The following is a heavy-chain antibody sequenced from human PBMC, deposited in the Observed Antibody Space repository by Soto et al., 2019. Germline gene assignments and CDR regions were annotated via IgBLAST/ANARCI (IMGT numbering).Heavy chain of an antibody. D-gene: IGHD1-1*01. J-gene: IGHJ6*02. CDR3: ARTRNRDV. CDR2: INHSGST. V-gene: IGHV4-34*01. Sequence: QVQLQQWGAGLLKPSETLSLTCAVYGGSLSGYYGNWIRQSPGKGLEWIGEINHSGSTNYNPSLKSRVTISIDTSKNQFSLKLSSVTAADTAVYYCARTRNRDVWGQGTTVIVSS. CDR1: GGSLSGYY.